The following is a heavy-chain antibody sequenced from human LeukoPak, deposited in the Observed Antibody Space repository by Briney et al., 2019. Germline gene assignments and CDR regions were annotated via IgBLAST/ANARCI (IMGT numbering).Heavy chain of an antibody. CDR3: ATLQSSGYDYSDY. J-gene: IGHJ4*02. Sequence: SETLSLTCTVSGGSISSSSYYWGWIRQPPGKGLEWIGYIYYSGSTDYNPSLKSRVTMSVDTSKNQFSLKLSSVTAADTAVYYCATLQSSGYDYSDYWGQGILVTVSS. V-gene: IGHV4-61*05. D-gene: IGHD3-22*01. CDR1: GGSISSSSYY. CDR2: IYYSGST.